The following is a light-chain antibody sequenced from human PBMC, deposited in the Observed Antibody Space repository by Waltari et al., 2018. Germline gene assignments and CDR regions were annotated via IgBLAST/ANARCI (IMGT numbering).Light chain of an antibody. Sequence: VVLTQSPATLSLFPGERATLSCRASQSVRSYLAWYQQKPGQAPRLFIYDSSNRATGIPVRFSCSGSGTDFTLTISSLEPEDSAVYYCQHRSVWPLTFGGGTKVEIK. V-gene: IGKV3-11*01. CDR3: QHRSVWPLT. J-gene: IGKJ4*01. CDR1: QSVRSY. CDR2: DSS.